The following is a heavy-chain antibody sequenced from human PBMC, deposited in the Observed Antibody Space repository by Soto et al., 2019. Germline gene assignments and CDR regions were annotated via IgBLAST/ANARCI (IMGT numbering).Heavy chain of an antibody. CDR3: ARGGGVGVAGSAAFDM. Sequence: QLHLVQSGAVVKKPGASVTVSCSASGYPVTAYYMHWVRQAPGRGLEWMGGINPATGAAKYTQTFQGRVHMATDASTSTVFTELSGLTSEHTAVFYCARGGGVGVAGSAAFDMWGQGTLVTVSS. D-gene: IGHD3-3*01. CDR2: INPATGAA. CDR1: GYPVTAYY. V-gene: IGHV1-2*02. J-gene: IGHJ3*02.